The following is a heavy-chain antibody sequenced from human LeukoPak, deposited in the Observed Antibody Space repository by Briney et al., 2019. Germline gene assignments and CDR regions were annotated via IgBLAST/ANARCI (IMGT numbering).Heavy chain of an antibody. CDR3: ARVGSIAAAGTPDY. D-gene: IGHD6-13*01. J-gene: IGHJ4*02. CDR2: ISGSGSTK. CDR1: GFTFSDYY. V-gene: IGHV3-11*01. Sequence: GGSLRLSCAASGFTFSDYYMSWIRQAPGKGLEWVSHISGSGSTKIYADSVKGRFTISRDNAESSLYLQVNSLRAEDTAVYYCARVGSIAAAGTPDYWGQGTLVTVSS.